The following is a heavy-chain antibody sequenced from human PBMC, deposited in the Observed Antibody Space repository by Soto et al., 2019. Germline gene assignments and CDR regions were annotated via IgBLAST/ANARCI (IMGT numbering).Heavy chain of an antibody. CDR1: GGTFSSYT. CDR3: ARDHGDDGDYGWFDP. D-gene: IGHD4-17*01. V-gene: IGHV1-69*08. CDR2: IIPTLGIA. Sequence: QVQLVQSGAEVKKPGSSVTVSCKASGGTFSSYTISWVRQAPGQGLEWMGRIIPTLGIANCAQKFQGRVTITADKSPSTAYRGLSSLRSEDTAVYSGARDHGDDGDYGWFDPWGQGTLVTVSS. J-gene: IGHJ5*02.